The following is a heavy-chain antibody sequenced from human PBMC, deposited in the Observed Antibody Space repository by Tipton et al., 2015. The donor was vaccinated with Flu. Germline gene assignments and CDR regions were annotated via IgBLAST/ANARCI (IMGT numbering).Heavy chain of an antibody. D-gene: IGHD4-23*01. CDR2: VYYGGSP. Sequence: TLSLTCDVSDYSISSGNYWSWIRQPPGKGLEWIGYVYYGGSPNYNPSLKSRVTISVDTSKNQFSLKLSSVSAADTAVYYCASLSPNYGGHPSYWYFDLWGRGTLVTVSS. CDR1: DYSISSGNY. V-gene: IGHV4-61*01. J-gene: IGHJ2*01. CDR3: ASLSPNYGGHPSYWYFDL.